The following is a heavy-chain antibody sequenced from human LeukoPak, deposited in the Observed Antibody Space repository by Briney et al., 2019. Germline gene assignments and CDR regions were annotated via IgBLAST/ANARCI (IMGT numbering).Heavy chain of an antibody. D-gene: IGHD2-2*01. V-gene: IGHV3-9*01. Sequence: PGGSLRLSCAASGFTFDDYAMNWVRQAPGKGLEWVSGISWNSGSIGYADSVKGRFTISRDNAKNSLYLQMNSLRAEDTALYYCAKVPCSSTSCYVGWFDPWGQGTLVTVSS. CDR2: ISWNSGSI. CDR3: AKVPCSSTSCYVGWFDP. CDR1: GFTFDDYA. J-gene: IGHJ5*02.